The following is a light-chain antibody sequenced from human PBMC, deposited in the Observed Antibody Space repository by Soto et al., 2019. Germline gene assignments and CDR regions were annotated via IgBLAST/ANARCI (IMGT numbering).Light chain of an antibody. Sequence: EIVMTQSPATLSVSPGESSTLSCRASQSVSSDLAWYQQKPGQAPRLLIYHTSTRATGFPARFSGGGSGTEFTLTISSLQSEDSAFYYCQQYNKSPITFGQGTRLEIK. J-gene: IGKJ5*01. CDR3: QQYNKSPIT. CDR1: QSVSSD. V-gene: IGKV3-15*01. CDR2: HTS.